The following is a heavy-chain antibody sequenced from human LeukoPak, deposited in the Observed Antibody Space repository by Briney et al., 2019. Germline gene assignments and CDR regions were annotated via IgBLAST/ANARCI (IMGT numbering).Heavy chain of an antibody. CDR2: TYYRSQWSN. CDR1: GDSVSSNSGA. Sequence: PSQTLSLTCAISGDSVSSNSGAWHWIRQSPSRGLEWLRRTYYRSQWSNDFALSVKSRISINPDTSKNHFSLQLNSVTPEDTAVYYCARMVGATRSFDYWGQGALVTVSS. CDR3: ARMVGATRSFDY. D-gene: IGHD1-26*01. V-gene: IGHV6-1*01. J-gene: IGHJ4*02.